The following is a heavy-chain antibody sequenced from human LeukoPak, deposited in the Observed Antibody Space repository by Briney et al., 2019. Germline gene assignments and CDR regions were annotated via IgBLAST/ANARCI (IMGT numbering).Heavy chain of an antibody. CDR2: IYYSGST. D-gene: IGHD3-9*01. CDR1: GGSISSSTYS. V-gene: IGHV4-39*07. J-gene: IGHJ4*02. CDR3: AREWDTSSFDPRASGDH. Sequence: SETLSLTCTVSGGSISSSTYSWGWIRQPPGKGLEWIGNIYYSGSTFYNPSLKSRVTISLDTSKHQFSLKLTSVTAADTAVYYCAREWDTSSFDPRASGDHWGQGAPVTVSS.